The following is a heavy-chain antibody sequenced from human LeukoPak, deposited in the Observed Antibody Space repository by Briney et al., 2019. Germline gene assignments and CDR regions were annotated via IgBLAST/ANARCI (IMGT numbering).Heavy chain of an antibody. V-gene: IGHV1-69*06. Sequence: GASVKVSCKASGGTFSSYAISCVRQAPGQGLEWMGGIIPIFGTANYARKFQGRVTITADKSTSTAYMELSSLRSEDTAVYYCARLTPSYYYDSSGYYSDYWGQGTLVTVSS. D-gene: IGHD3-22*01. CDR1: GGTFSSYA. CDR2: IIPIFGTA. J-gene: IGHJ4*02. CDR3: ARLTPSYYYDSSGYYSDY.